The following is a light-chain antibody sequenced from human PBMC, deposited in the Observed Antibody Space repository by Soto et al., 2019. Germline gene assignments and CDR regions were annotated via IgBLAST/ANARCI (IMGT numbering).Light chain of an antibody. V-gene: IGLV2-14*01. J-gene: IGLJ2*01. CDR2: EVT. CDR1: STDIGDYNY. CDR3: CSYGGINIL. Sequence: HSALTQPASVSGSPGQSITISCTGTSTDIGDYNYVSWYQHHPGKAPKLMIYEVTNRPSGVSNRFSGSKSGNTASLTISGLQAEDEADYYCCSYGGINILFGGGTKLTVL.